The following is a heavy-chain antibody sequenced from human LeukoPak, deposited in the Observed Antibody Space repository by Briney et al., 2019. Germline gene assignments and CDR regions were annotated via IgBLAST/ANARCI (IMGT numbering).Heavy chain of an antibody. Sequence: SGGSLRLSCAASGFTFSSYWMSWVRQAPGKGLEWVAIIWYDGSNKYYADSVKGRFTISRDNSKNTLYLQMNSLRAEDTAVYYCARGSGTTDWYFDLWGRGTQVTVSS. CDR2: IWYDGSNK. D-gene: IGHD1-7*01. CDR3: ARGSGTTDWYFDL. V-gene: IGHV3-33*08. J-gene: IGHJ2*01. CDR1: GFTFSSYW.